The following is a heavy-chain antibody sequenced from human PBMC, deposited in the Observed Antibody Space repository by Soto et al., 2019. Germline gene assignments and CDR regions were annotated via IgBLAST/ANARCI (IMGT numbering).Heavy chain of an antibody. CDR1: GFTFSTYA. J-gene: IGHJ3*02. D-gene: IGHD5-12*01. V-gene: IGHV3-64*02. CDR3: ARVSARGQAAFDI. CDR2: ISDNGGST. Sequence: GGSLRLSCAASGFTFSTYAVNWVRQAPGKGLEFVSAISDNGGSTYYADSVKGRFTISRDNSKNTLYLQMGSLRAEDMAVYYCARVSARGQAAFDIWGQGTRVTVSS.